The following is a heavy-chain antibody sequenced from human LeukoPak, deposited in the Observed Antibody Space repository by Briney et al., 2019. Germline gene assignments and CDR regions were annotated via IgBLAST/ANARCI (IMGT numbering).Heavy chain of an antibody. CDR3: ANSLDYYYYYGMDV. D-gene: IGHD1-26*01. Sequence: ASVKVSCKASGYTFTGYYMHWVRQAPGQRLEWMGWINPNSGGTNYAQKFQGRVTMTRDTSISTAYMELSRLRSDDTAVYYCANSLDYYYYYGMDVWGQGTTVTVSS. V-gene: IGHV1-2*02. CDR1: GYTFTGYY. J-gene: IGHJ6*02. CDR2: INPNSGGT.